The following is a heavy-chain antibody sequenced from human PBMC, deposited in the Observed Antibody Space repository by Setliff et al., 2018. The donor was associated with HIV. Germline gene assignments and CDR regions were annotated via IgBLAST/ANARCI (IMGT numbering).Heavy chain of an antibody. V-gene: IGHV4-34*01. CDR2: INHSGST. CDR3: AAPRGMSTILVY. J-gene: IGHJ4*02. Sequence: KTSETLSLTCAVYGGSSNDYYWNWIRQPPGKGLEWIGEINHSGSTNYNPSLKNRVLISVDTSKNQFSLKLNSVTAADTATYFCAAPRGMSTILVYWGRGTPVTVSS. D-gene: IGHD3-9*01. CDR1: GGSSNDYY.